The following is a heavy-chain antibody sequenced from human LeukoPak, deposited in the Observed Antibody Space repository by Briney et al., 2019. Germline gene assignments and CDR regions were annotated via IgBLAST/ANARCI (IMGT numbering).Heavy chain of an antibody. V-gene: IGHV3-11*01. J-gene: IGHJ4*02. CDR3: ARQARSGSFSDY. D-gene: IGHD1-26*01. CDR1: GFTFSDNY. CDR2: ISGSGTTI. Sequence: PGGSLRLSCVASGFTFSDNYMSWIRQAPGKGLEWVSYISGSGTTIHYADSVKGRFTISRDNAKNSLYLQMNSLRAEDTAVYYCARQARSGSFSDYWGQGTLVTVSS.